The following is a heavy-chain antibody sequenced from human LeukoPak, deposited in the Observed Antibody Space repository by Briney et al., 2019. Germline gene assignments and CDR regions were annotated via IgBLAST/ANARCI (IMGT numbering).Heavy chain of an antibody. Sequence: GGSLRLSCAASGFTFSSYAMHWVRQAPGKGLEWVAVISYDGSNKYYADSVKGRFTISRDNSKNTLYLQMNSLRAEDTAVYYCARDVVVPAARKESYYFDYWGQGTLVTVSS. D-gene: IGHD2-2*01. CDR3: ARDVVVPAARKESYYFDY. J-gene: IGHJ4*02. V-gene: IGHV3-30-3*01. CDR1: GFTFSSYA. CDR2: ISYDGSNK.